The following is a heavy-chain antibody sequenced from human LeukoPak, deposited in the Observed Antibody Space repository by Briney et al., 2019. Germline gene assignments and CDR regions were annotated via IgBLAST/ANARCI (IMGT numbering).Heavy chain of an antibody. CDR2: IYYSGST. Sequence: PSETLSLTCTVSGGSISSYYWSWIRQPPGKGLEWIGYIYYSGSTNYNPSLKSRVTISVDTSKNQFSLKLSSVTAADTAVYYCASFGSSWYAPGFDYWGQGTLVTVSS. J-gene: IGHJ4*02. CDR3: ASFGSSWYAPGFDY. D-gene: IGHD6-13*01. V-gene: IGHV4-59*01. CDR1: GGSISSYY.